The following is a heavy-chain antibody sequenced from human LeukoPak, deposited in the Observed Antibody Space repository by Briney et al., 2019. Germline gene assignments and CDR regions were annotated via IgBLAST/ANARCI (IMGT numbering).Heavy chain of an antibody. Sequence: PSETLSLTCTVSGGSFSSSTYFWGWIRRPPGQGLEWIGRIYYSGSTYYNPSLKSRVIISIDTSKNQFSLNLSSVTAADTAVYYCARQLGQWLVQGFDYWGQGTLVTVSS. J-gene: IGHJ4*02. CDR1: GGSFSSSTYF. CDR3: ARQLGQWLVQGFDY. V-gene: IGHV4-39*01. CDR2: IYYSGST. D-gene: IGHD6-19*01.